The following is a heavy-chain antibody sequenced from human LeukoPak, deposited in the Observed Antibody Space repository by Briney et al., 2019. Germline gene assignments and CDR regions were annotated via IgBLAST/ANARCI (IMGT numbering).Heavy chain of an antibody. CDR1: GFTFSSYW. Sequence: GGSLRLSCAASGFTFSSYWMSWVRQAPGKGLEWVANIKQDGSEKYYVDSVKGRFTISRDNAKNSLYLQMNSLRAEDTAVYYCARVGYYYDSSGYYWGQFDYWGQGTLVTVSS. CDR3: ARVGYYYDSSGYYWGQFDY. V-gene: IGHV3-7*04. D-gene: IGHD3-22*01. CDR2: IKQDGSEK. J-gene: IGHJ4*02.